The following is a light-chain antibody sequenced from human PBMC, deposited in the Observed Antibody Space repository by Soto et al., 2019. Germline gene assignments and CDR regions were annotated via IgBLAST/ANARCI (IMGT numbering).Light chain of an antibody. CDR1: QSVSNF. V-gene: IGKV3-20*01. Sequence: EIVLTRSPATLSLSPGERATLSCRASQSVSNFLAWYQQKPGQAPRLLIYDASSRATGIPDRFGGSGSGTDFTLTISRLEPEDFAMYYCQQYGGSPQTFGRGTRVDIK. CDR2: DAS. CDR3: QQYGGSPQT. J-gene: IGKJ1*01.